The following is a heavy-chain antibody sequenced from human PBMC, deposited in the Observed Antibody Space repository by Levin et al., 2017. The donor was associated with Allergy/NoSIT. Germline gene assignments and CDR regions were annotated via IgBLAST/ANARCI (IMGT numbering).Heavy chain of an antibody. Sequence: PGGSLRLSCAASGFTFSDYYMSWIRQAPGKGLEWVSYISSSGSTIYYADSVKGRFTISRDNAKNSLYLQMNSLRAEDTAVYYCARDTSKNRRMATIIGYWGQGTLVTVSS. CDR1: GFTFSDYY. V-gene: IGHV3-11*01. CDR3: ARDTSKNRRMATIIGY. J-gene: IGHJ4*02. D-gene: IGHD5-24*01. CDR2: ISSSGSTI.